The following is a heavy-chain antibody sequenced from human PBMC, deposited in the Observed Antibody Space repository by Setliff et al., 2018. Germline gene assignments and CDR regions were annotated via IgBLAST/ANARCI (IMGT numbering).Heavy chain of an antibody. CDR2: IRGRTDNYAT. J-gene: IGHJ3*02. CDR3: TFARDGYDVFDI. D-gene: IGHD5-18*01. CDR1: GFSFSGSA. V-gene: IGHV3-73*01. Sequence: GALRLSCAASGFSFSGSAVYWVRQASVKGLEWIGRIRGRTDNYATAYAASVRGRFTISRDDSKNTAYLQMNSLKTEDTAVYYCTFARDGYDVFDIWGQGTMVTVSS.